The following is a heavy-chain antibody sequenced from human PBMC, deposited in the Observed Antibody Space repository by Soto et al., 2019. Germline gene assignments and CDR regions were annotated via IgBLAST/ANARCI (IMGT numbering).Heavy chain of an antibody. D-gene: IGHD2-2*01. V-gene: IGHV4-31*03. CDR2: IYYSGST. J-gene: IGHJ3*02. Sequence: QVQLQESGPGLVKPSQTLSLTCTVSGGSISSGGYYWSWIRQHPGKGLEWIGYIYYSGSTYYNPSLKSRVTISVDTSKNQFSLKLSSVTAADTAVYYCARGSLHCSSTSCYTVGAFDIWGQGTMVTVSS. CDR1: GGSISSGGYY. CDR3: ARGSLHCSSTSCYTVGAFDI.